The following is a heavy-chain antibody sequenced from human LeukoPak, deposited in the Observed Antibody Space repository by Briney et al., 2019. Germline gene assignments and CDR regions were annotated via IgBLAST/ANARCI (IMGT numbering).Heavy chain of an antibody. D-gene: IGHD5-18*01. V-gene: IGHV3-23*01. CDR3: AKVAGYSYGSNDAFDI. CDR1: GFTFSIYA. J-gene: IGHJ3*02. Sequence: AGGSLRLSCAASGFTFSIYAMSWVRQAPGRGLEWVSAISGSGGSTYYADSVKGRFTISRDNSKNTLYLQMNSLRAEDTAVYYCAKVAGYSYGSNDAFDIWGQGTMVTVSS. CDR2: ISGSGGST.